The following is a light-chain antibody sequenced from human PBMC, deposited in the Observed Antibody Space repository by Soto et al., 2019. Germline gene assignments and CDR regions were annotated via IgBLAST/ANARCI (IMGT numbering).Light chain of an antibody. CDR2: GAS. CDR3: QQYGSSCT. CDR1: QSVSSSY. Sequence: EIVLTQSPGTLSFSPGERATLTCRASQSVSSSYLAWFQQKPGQAPRLLIYGASSRATGIPDRFSGSGSGTDFTLTISRLEPEDFAVYYCQQYGSSCTVGQGTKV. V-gene: IGKV3-20*01. J-gene: IGKJ1*01.